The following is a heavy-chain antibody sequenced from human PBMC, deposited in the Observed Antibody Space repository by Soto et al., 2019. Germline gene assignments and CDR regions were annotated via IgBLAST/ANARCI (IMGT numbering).Heavy chain of an antibody. CDR2: VRDRAYNYAT. CDR3: TRLISAAQDY. J-gene: IGHJ4*02. V-gene: IGHV3-73*01. Sequence: EVLLVESGEGLVQPGGSLKLSCAASGFVFKDASIHWVRQVSGKGLEWVGRVRDRAYNYATAYAASVKGRFTISRDDSTNTAYLQMNSLKTEDTAIYYCTRLISAAQDYWGQGTLVTVSS. CDR1: GFVFKDAS. D-gene: IGHD3-10*01.